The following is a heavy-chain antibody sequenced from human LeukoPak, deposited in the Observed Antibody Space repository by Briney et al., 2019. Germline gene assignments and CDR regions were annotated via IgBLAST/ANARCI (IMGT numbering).Heavy chain of an antibody. CDR2: IYNNGSP. CDR1: GDSISSGGYY. Sequence: SETLSLTCTVSGDSISSGGYYWNWIRQHPGRGLEWIGFIYNNGSPKYNPSLKNRLTISADTSKNHFSLMQSSVTAADTAVYYCARGESLDFDPWGQGTLVTVSS. D-gene: IGHD1-26*01. J-gene: IGHJ5*02. CDR3: ARGESLDFDP. V-gene: IGHV4-31*03.